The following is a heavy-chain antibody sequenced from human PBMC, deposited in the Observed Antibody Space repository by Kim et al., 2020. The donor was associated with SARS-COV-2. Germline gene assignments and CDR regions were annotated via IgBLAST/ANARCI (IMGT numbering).Heavy chain of an antibody. V-gene: IGHV3-30*04. CDR2: ISYDGSNK. CDR1: GFTFSSYA. Sequence: GGSLRLSCAASGFTFSSYAMHWVRQAPGKGLEWVALISYDGSNKYYVDSVKGRFTISRDNSKNTLYLQMNSPRAEDTAVYYCARDIASYSSGWIYYYYGMDVWGQGTTVTVSS. J-gene: IGHJ6*02. D-gene: IGHD6-19*01. CDR3: ARDIASYSSGWIYYYYGMDV.